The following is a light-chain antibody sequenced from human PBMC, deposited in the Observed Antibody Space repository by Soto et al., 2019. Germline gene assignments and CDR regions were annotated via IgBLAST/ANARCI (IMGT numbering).Light chain of an antibody. V-gene: IGLV2-11*01. CDR3: CSYAGSYTGV. Sequence: QSALTQPRSVSGSPGQSVTISCTGTSSDVGGYNYVSWYQQHPGKAPKLMIYDVSKRPSGVPDRFSGYKSGNTASLTISGLQAEDEADYYCCSYAGSYTGVFGTGTKVTVL. CDR1: SSDVGGYNY. J-gene: IGLJ1*01. CDR2: DVS.